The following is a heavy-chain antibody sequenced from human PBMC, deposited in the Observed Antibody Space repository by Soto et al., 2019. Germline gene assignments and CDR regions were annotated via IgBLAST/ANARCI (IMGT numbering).Heavy chain of an antibody. Sequence: HPGGSLRLSCAASGFTFSSYGMHWVRQAPGKGLEWVAVIWYDGSNKYYADSVKGRFTISRDNSKNTLYLQMNSLRAEDTAVYYCARDLPLNYYDSSGYPSLAFDIWGQGTMVTVSS. CDR3: ARDLPLNYYDSSGYPSLAFDI. CDR2: IWYDGSNK. CDR1: GFTFSSYG. J-gene: IGHJ3*02. V-gene: IGHV3-33*01. D-gene: IGHD3-22*01.